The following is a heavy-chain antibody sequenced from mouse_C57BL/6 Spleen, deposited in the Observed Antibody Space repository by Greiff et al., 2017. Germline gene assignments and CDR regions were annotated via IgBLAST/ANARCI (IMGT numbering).Heavy chain of an antibody. CDR2: INPSNGGT. J-gene: IGHJ4*01. Sequence: QVQLQQPGTELVKPGASVKLSCKASGYTFTSYWMHWVKQRPGQGLEWIGNINPSNGGTNYNEKFKSKATLTVDKSSSTAYMQLSSLTSEDSAVYYCARELAYYYGSSSYYYAMDDWGQGTTVTVSS. D-gene: IGHD1-1*01. CDR3: ARELAYYYGSSSYYYAMDD. CDR1: GYTFTSYW. V-gene: IGHV1-53*01.